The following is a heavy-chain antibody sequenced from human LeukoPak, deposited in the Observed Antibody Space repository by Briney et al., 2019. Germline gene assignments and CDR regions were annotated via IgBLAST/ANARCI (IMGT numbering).Heavy chain of an antibody. D-gene: IGHD7-27*01. Sequence: ASVKVSCKASGYTFTSYDINWVRQATGQGLEWMGWMNPNSGNTGYAQKFQGRVTMTRNTSISTAYMELSSLRSEDTAVYYCARELHRNWGSAFDIWGQGTMVTDSS. V-gene: IGHV1-8*01. J-gene: IGHJ3*02. CDR2: MNPNSGNT. CDR1: GYTFTSYD. CDR3: ARELHRNWGSAFDI.